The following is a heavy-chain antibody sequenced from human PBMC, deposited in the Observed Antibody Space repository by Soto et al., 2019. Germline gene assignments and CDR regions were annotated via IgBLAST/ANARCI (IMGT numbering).Heavy chain of an antibody. Sequence: GGSLRLSCAASGFTFSSYGMHWVRQAPGKGLEWVAVIWYDGSNKYYADSVKGRFTISRDNSKNTLYLQMNSLRAEDTAVYYCATDYDLVVPAANGMDVWGQGTTVTVSS. V-gene: IGHV3-33*01. D-gene: IGHD2-2*01. J-gene: IGHJ6*02. CDR1: GFTFSSYG. CDR3: ATDYDLVVPAANGMDV. CDR2: IWYDGSNK.